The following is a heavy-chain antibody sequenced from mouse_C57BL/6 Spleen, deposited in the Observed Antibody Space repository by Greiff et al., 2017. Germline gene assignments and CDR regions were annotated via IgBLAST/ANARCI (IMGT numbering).Heavy chain of an antibody. D-gene: IGHD2-4*01. Sequence: QVQLQQSGAELVRPGASVKLSCKASGYTFTDYYINWVKQRPGQGLEWIARIYPGSGNTYYNEKFKGKATLTAEKSSSTAYMQLSSLTSEDSAVYFCARSLYDYDGYYYAMDYWGQGTSVTVSS. CDR3: ARSLYDYDGYYYAMDY. CDR2: IYPGSGNT. J-gene: IGHJ4*01. V-gene: IGHV1-76*01. CDR1: GYTFTDYY.